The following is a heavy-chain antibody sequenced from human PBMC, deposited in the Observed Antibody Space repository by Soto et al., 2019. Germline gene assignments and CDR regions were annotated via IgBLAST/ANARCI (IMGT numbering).Heavy chain of an antibody. J-gene: IGHJ6*04. CDR1: GGSFARYY. CDR2: VTHRGST. Sequence: QVQLQQWGAGLLKPSETLSLTCAYYGGSFARYYWTWIRQPPGKGLEWIGEVTHRGSTNYNPSLKSAVTISKDVSSNQLSLKLTSVNAAETAVYFCARGYQPAGNYYGMGVWGIETKVTV. CDR3: ARGYQPAGNYYGMGV. V-gene: IGHV4-34*01.